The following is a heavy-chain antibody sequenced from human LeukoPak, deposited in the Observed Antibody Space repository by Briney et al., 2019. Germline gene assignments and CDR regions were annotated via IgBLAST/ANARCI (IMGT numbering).Heavy chain of an antibody. Sequence: ASVKVSCKASGYTFTGYYMHWVRQAPGQGLEWMGWINPNSGGTNYAQRLQGRVTMTRDTSTSTFYMELRSLRSDDTAVYYCATTPPGSYLDYWGQGTLVTVSS. J-gene: IGHJ4*02. CDR3: ATTPPGSYLDY. D-gene: IGHD1-26*01. CDR2: INPNSGGT. CDR1: GYTFTGYY. V-gene: IGHV1-2*02.